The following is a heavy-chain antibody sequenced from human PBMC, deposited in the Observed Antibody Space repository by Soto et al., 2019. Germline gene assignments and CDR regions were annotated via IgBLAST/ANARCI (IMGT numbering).Heavy chain of an antibody. CDR3: ARDHYGGNSVGFADY. V-gene: IGHV3-21*01. Sequence: GGSLRLSCAASGFTFSSYSMNWVRQAPGKGLEWVSSISSSSSYIYYADSVKGRLTISRDNAKNSLYLQMNSLRAEDTAVYYCARDHYGGNSVGFADYWGQGTLVTVSS. CDR1: GFTFSSYS. CDR2: ISSSSSYI. J-gene: IGHJ4*02. D-gene: IGHD4-17*01.